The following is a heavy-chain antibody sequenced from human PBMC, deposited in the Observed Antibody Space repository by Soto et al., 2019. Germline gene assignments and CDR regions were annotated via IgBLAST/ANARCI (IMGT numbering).Heavy chain of an antibody. CDR3: AKRAQIYDPGYYFDF. CDR2: ISGSGGRT. CDR1: GFTFSSYA. J-gene: IGHJ4*02. V-gene: IGHV3-23*01. Sequence: GGSLRLSCAASGFTFSSYAMSWVRQAPSKGLEWVSTISGSGGRTFYADSVKGRFTISRDNSKNTLSLQMNSLRAEDTAVYYCAKRAQIYDPGYYFDFWGQGTPVTVSS. D-gene: IGHD5-12*01.